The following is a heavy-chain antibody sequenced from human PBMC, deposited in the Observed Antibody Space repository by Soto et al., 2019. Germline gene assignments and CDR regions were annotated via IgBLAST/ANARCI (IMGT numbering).Heavy chain of an antibody. Sequence: ASVKVSCKVSGYTLTELSMHWVRQAPGKGLEWMGGFDPEDGETIYAQKFQGRVTMTEDTSTDTAYMELSSLRSEDTAVYYCAIHSLPHYYYGMDVWAQGTTVTVSS. D-gene: IGHD4-4*01. CDR3: AIHSLPHYYYGMDV. J-gene: IGHJ6*02. V-gene: IGHV1-24*01. CDR1: GYTLTELS. CDR2: FDPEDGET.